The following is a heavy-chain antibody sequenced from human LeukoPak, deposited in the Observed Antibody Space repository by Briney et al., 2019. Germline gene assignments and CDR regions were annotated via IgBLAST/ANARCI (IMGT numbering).Heavy chain of an antibody. CDR2: ISGSGGGT. CDR3: AKDWEPEY. J-gene: IGHJ4*02. D-gene: IGHD1-14*01. V-gene: IGHV3-23*01. Sequence: PGASLRLSCAASGYTFSSYAMHWVRQAPGQGLEWVSAISGSGGGTYYAHNVKGRFTITRDTSMNTPYMQMNSLRAEDTAVYYCAKDWEPEYWGKGTLVTVSS. CDR1: GYTFSSYA.